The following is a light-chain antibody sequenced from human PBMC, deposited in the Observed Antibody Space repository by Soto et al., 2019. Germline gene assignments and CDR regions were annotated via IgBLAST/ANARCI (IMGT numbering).Light chain of an antibody. CDR1: QSVGSY. CDR2: GTS. CDR3: QHRGKWPRT. Sequence: EIVLTQSPATLSLSPGERATLSCRASQSVGSYLAWYQQKPGQAPRLLIYGTSNRATGIPGRFSGSGSETDFPLPISSLEPEDCGVYYCQHRGKWPRTFAQGTKLEIK. J-gene: IGKJ2*01. V-gene: IGKV3-11*01.